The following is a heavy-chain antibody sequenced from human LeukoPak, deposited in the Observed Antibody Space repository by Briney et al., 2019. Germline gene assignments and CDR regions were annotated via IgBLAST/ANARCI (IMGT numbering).Heavy chain of an antibody. CDR1: GYTFTGYD. CDR2: MNPNSGNT. CDR3: ARALSGAENFDY. V-gene: IGHV1-8*01. J-gene: IGHJ4*02. Sequence: ASVKVSCKASGYTFTGYDINWVRQATGQGLEWMGWMNPNSGNTGYAQKFQGRVTTTRNTSISTAYMELSSLRSEDTAVYYCARALSGAENFDYWGQGTLVTASS. D-gene: IGHD6-19*01.